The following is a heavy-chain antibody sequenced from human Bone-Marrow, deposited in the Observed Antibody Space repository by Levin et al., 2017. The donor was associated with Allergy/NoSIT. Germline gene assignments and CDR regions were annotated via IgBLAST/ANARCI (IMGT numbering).Heavy chain of an antibody. CDR3: ASGTGLELRGDQIKYYYYGMDV. Sequence: SQTLSLTCAVYGGSFSGYYWSWIRQPPGKGLEWIGEINHSGSTNYNPSLKSRVTISVDTSKNQFSLKLSSVTAADTAVYYCASGTGLELRGDQIKYYYYGMDVWGQGTTVTVSS. V-gene: IGHV4-34*01. CDR2: INHSGST. D-gene: IGHD1-7*01. CDR1: GGSFSGYY. J-gene: IGHJ6*02.